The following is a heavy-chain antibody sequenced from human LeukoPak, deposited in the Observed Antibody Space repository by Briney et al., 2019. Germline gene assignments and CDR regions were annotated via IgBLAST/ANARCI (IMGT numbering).Heavy chain of an antibody. J-gene: IGHJ3*02. D-gene: IGHD3-22*01. CDR2: ISSSGSTI. Sequence: PGGSLRLSCAASGFTFSDSYMSWIRQAPGKGLEWVSYISSSGSTIYYADSVKGRFTISRDNAKNSQYLQMNSLRIEDTALYFCAKGRGLIGGAFDIWGQGTMVTVSS. CDR1: GFTFSDSY. CDR3: AKGRGLIGGAFDI. V-gene: IGHV3-11*01.